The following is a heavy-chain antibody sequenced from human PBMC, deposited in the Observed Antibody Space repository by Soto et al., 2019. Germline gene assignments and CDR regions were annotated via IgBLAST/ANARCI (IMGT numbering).Heavy chain of an antibody. D-gene: IGHD3-3*01. CDR2: IYYSGST. Sequence: PSETLSLTCTVSGGSISSGGYYWSWIRQHPGKGLEWIGYIYYSGSTYYNPSLKSRVTISVDTSKNQFSLKLSSVTAADTAVYYCARVRFLEWSPFDYWGQGTLVTVSS. J-gene: IGHJ4*02. CDR1: GGSISSGGYY. V-gene: IGHV4-31*03. CDR3: ARVRFLEWSPFDY.